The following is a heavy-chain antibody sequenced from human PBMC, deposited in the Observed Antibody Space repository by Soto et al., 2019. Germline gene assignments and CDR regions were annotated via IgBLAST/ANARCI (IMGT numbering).Heavy chain of an antibody. D-gene: IGHD3-22*01. CDR2: ISYDGSNK. J-gene: IGHJ4*02. Sequence: QVQLVESGGGVVQPGRSLRLSCAASGFTFSSYGMHWVRQAPGKGLEWVAVISYDGSNKYYADSVKGRFTISRDNSKNTLYLQMNSLRAEDTAVYYCAKPLDYYDSSGAVDYWGQGTLVTVSS. V-gene: IGHV3-30*18. CDR3: AKPLDYYDSSGAVDY. CDR1: GFTFSSYG.